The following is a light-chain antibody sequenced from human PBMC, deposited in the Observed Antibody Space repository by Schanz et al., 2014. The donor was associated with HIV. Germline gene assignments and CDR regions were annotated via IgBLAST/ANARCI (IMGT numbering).Light chain of an antibody. CDR1: QSVSNRY. V-gene: IGKV3-20*01. CDR2: GVS. J-gene: IGKJ4*01. Sequence: EIVLTQSPGTLSLSPGERVTLSCRASQSVSNRYLAWYQQRPGQAPRLLIYGVSSRATGIPDRFSGSGSGTDFTLTVNRLEAEDFALYYCQQYATTPLTFGGGTRVDMK. CDR3: QQYATTPLT.